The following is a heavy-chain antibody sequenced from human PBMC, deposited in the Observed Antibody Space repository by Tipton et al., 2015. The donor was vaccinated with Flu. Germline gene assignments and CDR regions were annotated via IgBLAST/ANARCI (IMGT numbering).Heavy chain of an antibody. Sequence: TLSLTCTVSGGSISSYYWSWIRQPPGKGLEWIGYIYYSGSTNYNPSLKSRVTISVDTSKNQFSLKLSSVTAADTAVYYCARDRPYDYYGMDVWGQGTTVTVSS. V-gene: IGHV4-59*01. CDR1: GGSISSYY. CDR2: IYYSGST. CDR3: ARDRPYDYYGMDV. J-gene: IGHJ6*02.